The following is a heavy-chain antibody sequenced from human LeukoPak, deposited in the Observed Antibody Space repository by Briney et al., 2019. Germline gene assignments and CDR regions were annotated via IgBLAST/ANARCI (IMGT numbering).Heavy chain of an antibody. CDR3: ARGVVVAARGDAFDI. CDR2: ISAYNGNT. J-gene: IGHJ3*02. Sequence: ASVKVSCKASGHTFTSYAMNWVRQAPGQGLEWMGWISAYNGNTNYAQKLQGRVTMTTDTSTSTAYMELRSLRSDDTAVYYCARGVVVAARGDAFDIWGQGTMVTVSS. V-gene: IGHV1-18*01. CDR1: GHTFTSYA. D-gene: IGHD2-15*01.